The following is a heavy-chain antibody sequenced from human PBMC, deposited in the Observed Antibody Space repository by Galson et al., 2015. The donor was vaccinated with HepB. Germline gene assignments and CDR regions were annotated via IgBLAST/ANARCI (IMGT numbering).Heavy chain of an antibody. CDR3: TTHYDFWSGYLWDAFDI. Sequence: SLRLSCAASGFTFSGSAMHWVRQASGKGLEWVGRIRSKANSYATAYAASVKGRFTISRDDSKNTAYLQMNSLKTEDTAVYYCTTHYDFWSGYLWDAFDIWGQGTMVTVSS. V-gene: IGHV3-73*01. CDR1: GFTFSGSA. CDR2: IRSKANSYAT. D-gene: IGHD3-3*01. J-gene: IGHJ3*02.